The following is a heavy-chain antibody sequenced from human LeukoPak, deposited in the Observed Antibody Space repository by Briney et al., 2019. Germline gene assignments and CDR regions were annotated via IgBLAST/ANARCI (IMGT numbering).Heavy chain of an antibody. J-gene: IGHJ3*02. Sequence: KPGGSLRLSCAASGFTFSSYGMNWVRQAPGKGLEWVSSITSSSSNIYYADSVKGRFTISRDNAKNSLYLQMNSLRAEDTAVYFGAREVYYYENSGDHDAFDIWGQGTMVTVSS. D-gene: IGHD3-22*01. V-gene: IGHV3-21*01. CDR3: AREVYYYENSGDHDAFDI. CDR1: GFTFSSYG. CDR2: ITSSSSNI.